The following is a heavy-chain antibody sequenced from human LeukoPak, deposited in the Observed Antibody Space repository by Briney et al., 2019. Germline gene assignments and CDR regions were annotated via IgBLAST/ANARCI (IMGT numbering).Heavy chain of an antibody. J-gene: IGHJ3*02. CDR1: GSISGYY. V-gene: IGHV4-4*09. D-gene: IGHD2-2*01. CDR2: IYTSGST. CDR3: ARQKCTSTSCLTKNAFDI. Sequence: KASETLSLTCTVSGSISGYYWSWIRQPPGKGLEWIGYIYTSGSTNYNPSLESRVTISVDTSKNQFSLDLSSMTAADTAVYYCARQKCTSTSCLTKNAFDIWGQGTMVTVSS.